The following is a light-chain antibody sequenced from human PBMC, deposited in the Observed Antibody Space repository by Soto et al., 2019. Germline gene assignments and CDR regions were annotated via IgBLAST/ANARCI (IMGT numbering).Light chain of an antibody. CDR2: GAS. CDR1: QSVTSNY. J-gene: IGKJ1*01. Sequence: EIVLTQSPGTLSSSPGERVTLSCMASQSVTSNYLAWYQQKPGQAPRLLIYGASSRATGIPDRFSGSGSGTDFTLTISRLEPEDFAVYYCQQYGSSPRTFGQGTKVDIK. CDR3: QQYGSSPRT. V-gene: IGKV3-20*01.